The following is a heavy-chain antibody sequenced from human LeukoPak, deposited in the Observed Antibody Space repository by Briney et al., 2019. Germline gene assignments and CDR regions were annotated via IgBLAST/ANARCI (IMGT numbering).Heavy chain of an antibody. CDR3: ARVVGAGPFDY. CDR2: IYYSGST. Sequence: SETLSLTCTVSGGSISSYYWSWIRQPPGKGLEWIGYIYYSGSTNYNPSLKSRVTISVDTSKNQFSLKLSSVTAADTAVYYCARVVGAGPFDYWGQGTLVTVSS. V-gene: IGHV4-59*08. J-gene: IGHJ4*02. D-gene: IGHD1-26*01. CDR1: GGSISSYY.